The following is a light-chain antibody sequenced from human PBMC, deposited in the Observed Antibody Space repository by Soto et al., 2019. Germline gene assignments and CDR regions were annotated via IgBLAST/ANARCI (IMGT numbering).Light chain of an antibody. CDR2: GAS. V-gene: IGKV3-20*01. CDR1: QSVTNNY. CDR3: QQYGSSPPRT. J-gene: IGKJ1*01. Sequence: EIVLTQSPGTLSLSPGERATLSCRASQSVTNNYLAWYQQKPGQAPKLLIYGASSRATGIPDRFSGSGSGTDFTLTISRLEPEEFAVYYCQQYGSSPPRTFGQGTKVEIK.